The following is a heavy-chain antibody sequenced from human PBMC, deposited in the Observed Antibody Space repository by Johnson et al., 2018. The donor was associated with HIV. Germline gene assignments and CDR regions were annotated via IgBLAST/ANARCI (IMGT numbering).Heavy chain of an antibody. CDR2: ISYDGSNK. CDR3: ASQVRGLRLGVDAFDI. CDR1: GFTFSSYA. D-gene: IGHD5-12*01. Sequence: QVQLVESGGGLVQPGGSLRLSCAASGFTFSSYAMHWVRQAPGKGLEWVAVISYDGSNKYYADSVKGRFTISRDNSKNTLYLQMNSLRAEDTAVYYCASQVRGLRLGVDAFDIWGQGTLVTVSS. V-gene: IGHV3-30*04. J-gene: IGHJ3*02.